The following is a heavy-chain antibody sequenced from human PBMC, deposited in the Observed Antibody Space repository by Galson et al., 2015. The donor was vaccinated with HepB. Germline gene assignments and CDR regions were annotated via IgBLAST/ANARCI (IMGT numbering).Heavy chain of an antibody. CDR2: IYPGDSDT. V-gene: IGHV5-51*01. D-gene: IGHD3-10*01. J-gene: IGHJ4*02. CDR1: GYSFTSYW. CDR3: ARQDYYGSGSYYRVDY. Sequence: QSGAEVTKPGESLKISCKGSGYSFTSYWIGWVRQMPGKGLEWMGIIYPGDSDTRYSPSFQGQVTISADKSISTAYLQWSSLKASDTAMYYCARQDYYGSGSYYRVDYWGQGTLVTVSS.